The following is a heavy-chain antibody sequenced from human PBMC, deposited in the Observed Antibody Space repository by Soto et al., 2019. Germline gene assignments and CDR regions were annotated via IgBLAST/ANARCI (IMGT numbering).Heavy chain of an antibody. CDR3: ASVSQWEPFNY. D-gene: IGHD1-26*01. CDR2: INSDRSST. V-gene: IGHV3-74*01. CDR1: GFTFSSYW. J-gene: IGHJ4*02. Sequence: EVQLVESGGGLVQPGGSLRLSCAASGFTFSSYWMHWVRQAPGKGLVWVSRINSDRSSTSYADSVKGRFTISRDNAKNTLYLQMNSLRAEDTAVYYCASVSQWEPFNYWGQGTLVTVSS.